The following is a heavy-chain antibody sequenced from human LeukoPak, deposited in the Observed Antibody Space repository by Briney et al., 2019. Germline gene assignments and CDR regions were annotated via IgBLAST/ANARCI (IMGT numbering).Heavy chain of an antibody. V-gene: IGHV3-23*01. D-gene: IGHD3-3*01. Sequence: GGSLRLSCTASGFTLNNYAMTWVRQAPGKGLEWVSAITESGGSTYYADSVKGRFTISRDNSKNTLYLQMNGLRAEDTAVYYFAKAAPPPSIFLDYWGQGTLVTVSS. CDR1: GFTLNNYA. CDR3: AKAAPPPSIFLDY. J-gene: IGHJ4*02. CDR2: ITESGGST.